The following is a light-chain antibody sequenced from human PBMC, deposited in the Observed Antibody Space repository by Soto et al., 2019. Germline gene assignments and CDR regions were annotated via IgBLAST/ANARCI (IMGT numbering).Light chain of an antibody. Sequence: EIVLTQSPGTLSLSPGESTTLSCRASQSVGRNFLAWYQQKPGRAPRLLIHGASTRATGIPARFSGSGSGTEFTLTISSLQSEDFAVYYCQQYNNWPLTFGGGTKVEI. CDR1: QSVGRN. CDR2: GAS. V-gene: IGKV3-15*01. J-gene: IGKJ4*01. CDR3: QQYNNWPLT.